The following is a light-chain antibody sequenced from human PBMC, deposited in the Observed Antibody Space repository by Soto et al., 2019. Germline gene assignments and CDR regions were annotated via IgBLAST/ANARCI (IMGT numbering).Light chain of an antibody. J-gene: IGLJ3*02. CDR3: SSFTSSNTWV. Sequence: QSALTQPASVSGSPGQSITISCTGVYNYVSWYQQYPGKAPKLMIYEVTNRPSGVSNRFSGSKSGNTASLTISGLQADDEADYYCSSFTSSNTWVFGGGTQLTVL. CDR2: EVT. CDR1: VYNY. V-gene: IGLV2-14*01.